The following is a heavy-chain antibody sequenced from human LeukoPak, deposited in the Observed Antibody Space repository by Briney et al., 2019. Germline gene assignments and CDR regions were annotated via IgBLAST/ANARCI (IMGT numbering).Heavy chain of an antibody. D-gene: IGHD2-8*02. CDR2: VVSNADSA. Sequence: PGGSLTLSCSRSEFTFSNYAMNWVRQAPGKGLEWVSSVVSNADSAYYADSVRGRFTISRDNSKNTMYLQMNSLRAEDTAIYYCAKGALPRCNGAVCYHFDYWGRGTLVTVSS. CDR3: AKGALPRCNGAVCYHFDY. V-gene: IGHV3-23*01. J-gene: IGHJ4*02. CDR1: EFTFSNYA.